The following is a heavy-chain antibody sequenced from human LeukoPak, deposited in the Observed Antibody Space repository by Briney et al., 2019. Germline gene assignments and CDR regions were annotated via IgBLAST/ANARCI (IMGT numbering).Heavy chain of an antibody. D-gene: IGHD1-14*01. Sequence: PRASVKVSCKASGYTFTGYYMHWVRQAPGQGLEWMGWINPNSGGTNYAQKFQGRVTMTRDTSISTAYMELSRLRSDDTAVYYCARTGNYYYYYMDVWGKGTTVTISS. CDR2: INPNSGGT. CDR1: GYTFTGYY. J-gene: IGHJ6*03. V-gene: IGHV1-2*02. CDR3: ARTGNYYYYYMDV.